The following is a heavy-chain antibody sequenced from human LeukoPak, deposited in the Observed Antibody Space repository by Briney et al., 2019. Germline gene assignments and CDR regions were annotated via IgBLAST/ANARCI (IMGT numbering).Heavy chain of an antibody. D-gene: IGHD1-26*01. V-gene: IGHV1-18*01. CDR3: AREGQVGATLYYFDY. CDR2: ISAYNGNT. J-gene: IGHJ4*02. CDR1: GYTFTSYG. Sequence: ASVKVSCKASGYTFTSYGIGWVRKAPGQGLEWMGWISAYNGNTNYAQKLQGRVTMTTDTSTSTAYMELRSLRSDDTAVYYCAREGQVGATLYYFDYWGQGTLVTVSS.